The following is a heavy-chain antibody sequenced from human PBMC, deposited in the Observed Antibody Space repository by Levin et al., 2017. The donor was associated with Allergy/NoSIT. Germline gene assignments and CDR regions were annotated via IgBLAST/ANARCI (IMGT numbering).Heavy chain of an antibody. CDR3: AREAFSYGCES. CDR1: GFTFSTYW. CDR2: IKEDGSDR. D-gene: IGHD5-18*01. J-gene: IGHJ5*02. V-gene: IGHV3-7*01. Sequence: PGGSLRLSCAASGFTFSTYWMSWVRQAPGKGLEWVANIKEDGSDRFYVDSVKGRFTISRDNAKNSVYLQMNSLRAEDTAIYYCAREAFSYGCESWGQGTLVTVSS.